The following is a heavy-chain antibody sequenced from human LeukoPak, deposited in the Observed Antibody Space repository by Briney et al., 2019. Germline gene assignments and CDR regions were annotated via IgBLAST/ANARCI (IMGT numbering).Heavy chain of an antibody. D-gene: IGHD3-22*01. CDR2: IYTSGST. CDR3: ARDRYDSSGYYLYYFDY. V-gene: IGHV4-4*07. CDR1: GGSISSYC. Sequence: SETLSLTCTVSGGSISSYCWSWIRQPAGKGLEWIGRIYTSGSTNYNPSLKSRVTMSVDTSKNQFSLKLSSVTAADTAVYYCARDRYDSSGYYLYYFDYWGQGTLVTVSS. J-gene: IGHJ4*02.